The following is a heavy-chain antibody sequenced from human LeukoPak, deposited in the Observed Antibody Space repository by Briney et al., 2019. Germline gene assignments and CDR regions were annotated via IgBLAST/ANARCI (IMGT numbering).Heavy chain of an antibody. CDR3: ARYRDSGGRLAFDI. CDR1: GGSISSDGYY. V-gene: IGHV4-31*03. J-gene: IGHJ3*02. Sequence: SETLSLTRTVSGGSISSDGYYWTWIRQHPGKGLEWIGYIYYSGTAYYNPSLESRVTLSVDTSKNQFSLRLSSVTAADTAIYYCARYRDSGGRLAFDIWGQGTMATVSS. CDR2: IYYSGTA. D-gene: IGHD2-15*01.